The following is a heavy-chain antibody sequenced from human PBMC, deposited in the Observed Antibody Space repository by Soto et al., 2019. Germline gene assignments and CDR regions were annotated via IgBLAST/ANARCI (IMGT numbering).Heavy chain of an antibody. CDR3: AARPYYYYGLDV. CDR1: GYTFINYG. D-gene: IGHD3-10*01. Sequence: GASVKVSCKASGYTFINYGVSWVRQAPGQGLEWMGWISAYNGDKKYAQNVQGRVTLTTDTSTSTAYMEMRTLRSDDTAAYYCAARPYYYYGLDVWGQGTTVTVSS. J-gene: IGHJ6*02. CDR2: ISAYNGDK. V-gene: IGHV1-18*01.